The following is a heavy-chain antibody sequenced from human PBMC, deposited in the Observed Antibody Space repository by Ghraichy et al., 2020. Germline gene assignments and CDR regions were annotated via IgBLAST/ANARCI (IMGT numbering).Heavy chain of an antibody. CDR1: GGSFSGYY. J-gene: IGHJ6*02. CDR3: ARVKGGLRYYYYYGMDV. Sequence: SETLSLTCAVYGGSFSGYYWSWIRQPPGKGLEWIVEINHSGSTNYNPSLKSRVTISVDTSKNQFSLKLSSVTAADTAVYYCARVKGGLRYYYYYGMDVWGQGTTVTVSS. CDR2: INHSGST. V-gene: IGHV4-34*01. D-gene: IGHD3-16*01.